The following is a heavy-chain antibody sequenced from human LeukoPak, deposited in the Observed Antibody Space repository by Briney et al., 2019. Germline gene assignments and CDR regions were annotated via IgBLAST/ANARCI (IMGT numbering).Heavy chain of an antibody. D-gene: IGHD3-22*01. CDR2: ISWNSGSI. J-gene: IGHJ5*02. V-gene: IGHV3-9*01. CDR1: GFTFSSYW. CDR3: AKDSTGYYDSSGRTSNWFDP. Sequence: GGSLRLSCAASGFTFSSYWMHWVRQAPGKGLEWVSGISWNSGSIGYADSVKGRFTISRDNAKNSLYLQMNSLRTEDTAFYYCAKDSTGYYDSSGRTSNWFDPWGQGTLVTVSS.